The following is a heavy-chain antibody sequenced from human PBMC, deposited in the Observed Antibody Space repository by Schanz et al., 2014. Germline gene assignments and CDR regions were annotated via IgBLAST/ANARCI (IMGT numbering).Heavy chain of an antibody. CDR2: ISGDHRNT. Sequence: EVQLVESGGGLVQPGGSLRLSCAASGFTFSTYAMAWVRQAPGKGLEWVSSISGDHRNTFYADSVKGRFTISRDNSKNTVYIQMNSLRAEDTAIYYCAKDAPYPFDLWGRGTLITVSS. CDR1: GFTFSTYA. CDR3: AKDAPYPFDL. J-gene: IGHJ2*01. V-gene: IGHV3-23*04.